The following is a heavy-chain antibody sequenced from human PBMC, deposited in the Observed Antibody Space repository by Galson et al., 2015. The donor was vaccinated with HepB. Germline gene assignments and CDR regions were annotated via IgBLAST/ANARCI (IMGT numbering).Heavy chain of an antibody. CDR1: GFTFSNYA. J-gene: IGHJ4*02. Sequence: SLRLSCAASGFTFSNYAMSWVRQAPGKGLEWVSAISGSGSGGSTDYADSVKGRFTISRDNSKNTLYLQMDTLRAEDTAVYYCAKASETYLRFDYWGQGTLVTVSS. CDR3: AKASETYLRFDY. D-gene: IGHD1-26*01. V-gene: IGHV3-23*01. CDR2: ISGSGSGGST.